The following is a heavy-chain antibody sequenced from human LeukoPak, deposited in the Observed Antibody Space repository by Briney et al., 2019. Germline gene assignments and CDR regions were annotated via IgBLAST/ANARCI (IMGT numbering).Heavy chain of an antibody. Sequence: PGGSLRLSCAASGFTFSDYGMHWVRQAPGKGLEWVAFIRYDGSNKYYADSVKGRFTISRDNSKNTLYLQMNSLRAEDTAVYYCAKDRKYYYGSGISQLDYWGQGTLVTVSS. J-gene: IGHJ4*02. CDR2: IRYDGSNK. V-gene: IGHV3-30*02. CDR1: GFTFSDYG. D-gene: IGHD3-10*01. CDR3: AKDRKYYYGSGISQLDY.